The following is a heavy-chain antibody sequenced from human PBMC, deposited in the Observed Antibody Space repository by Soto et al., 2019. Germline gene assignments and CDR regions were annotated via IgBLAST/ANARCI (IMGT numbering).Heavy chain of an antibody. CDR2: INHSGST. Sequence: QVQLQQWGAGLLKPSETLSLTCAVYGGSFSGYYWNWIRQPPGKGLEWIGEINHSGSTNYNPSLQSRVNISVDTSKDHFSLKLSSVTAADTALYYCARGWGRIFGHWGQGPLVTVSS. CDR3: ARGWGRIFGH. J-gene: IGHJ4*02. D-gene: IGHD7-27*01. CDR1: GGSFSGYY. V-gene: IGHV4-34*01.